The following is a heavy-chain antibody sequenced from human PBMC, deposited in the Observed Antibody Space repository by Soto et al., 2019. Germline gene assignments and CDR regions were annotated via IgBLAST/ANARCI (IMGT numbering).Heavy chain of an antibody. D-gene: IGHD4-17*01. CDR3: ARHPTVTTAFFAY. J-gene: IGHJ4*02. CDR1: GGSISRSSYY. V-gene: IGHV4-39*01. CDR2: ISSSGST. Sequence: QLQLQESGPGLVKSSETLSLSCTVSGGSISRSSYYWGWIRQSPGQGLEWIGSISSSGSTYYNPSLKSRVTISVDTSKNQFSLKLSSVTAADTAMYYCARHPTVTTAFFAYWGQGTLVTVSS.